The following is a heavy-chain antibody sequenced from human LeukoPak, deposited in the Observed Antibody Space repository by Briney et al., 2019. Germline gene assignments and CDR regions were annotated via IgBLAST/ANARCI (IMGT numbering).Heavy chain of an antibody. V-gene: IGHV3-66*01. J-gene: IGHJ4*02. CDR2: IYSGGST. Sequence: GGSLRLSCAASGFTVSSNYMSWVRQAPGKGLEWVSVIYSGGSTYYADSVKGRFTISRDNSKNTLYLQMNNLRAEDTAVYYCARDGDFWSGYYTYWGQGTLVTVSS. D-gene: IGHD3-3*01. CDR3: ARDGDFWSGYYTY. CDR1: GFTVSSNY.